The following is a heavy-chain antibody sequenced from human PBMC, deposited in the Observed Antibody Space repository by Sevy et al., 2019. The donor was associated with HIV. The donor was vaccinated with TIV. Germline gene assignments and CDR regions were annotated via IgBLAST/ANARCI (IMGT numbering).Heavy chain of an antibody. CDR2: IYHSGST. Sequence: SETLSLTCAVSGYSISSGYYWGWIRQPPGKGLEWIGSIYHSGSTYYNPSLKSRVTISVDTSKNQFSLKLSSVTAADTAVYYCARDYYGSGSYYAFDIWGQGTMVTVSS. J-gene: IGHJ3*02. CDR1: GYSISSGYY. V-gene: IGHV4-38-2*02. D-gene: IGHD3-10*01. CDR3: ARDYYGSGSYYAFDI.